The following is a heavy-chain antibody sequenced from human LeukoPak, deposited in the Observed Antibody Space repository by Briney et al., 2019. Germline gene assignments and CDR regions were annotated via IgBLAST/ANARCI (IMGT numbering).Heavy chain of an antibody. J-gene: IGHJ2*01. Sequence: PSETLSLTCTVSGGSITSYYWGWIRQPAGKGLEWIGYIYYSGSTNYNPSLKSRVTISVDTSKNQFSLTLSSVTAADTAVYYCASLSHLYWYFDLWGRGTLVTVSS. CDR2: IYYSGST. CDR1: GGSITSYY. CDR3: ASLSHLYWYFDL. V-gene: IGHV4-59*01.